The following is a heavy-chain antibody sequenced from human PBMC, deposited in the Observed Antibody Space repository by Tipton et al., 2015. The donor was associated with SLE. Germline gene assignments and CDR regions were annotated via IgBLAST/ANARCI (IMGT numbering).Heavy chain of an antibody. CDR1: GGSVIDHY. CDR2: IYYSGST. CDR3: ARSAGYGSNWAHFDY. V-gene: IGHV4-59*02. D-gene: IGHD6-13*01. Sequence: TLSLTCNVSGGSVIDHYWSWFRQTPGKRLEWIGFIYYSGSTNYNPSLKSRVTISVDTSKNQFSLKLSSVTAADTAVYYCARSAGYGSNWAHFDYWGQGTLVTVSS. J-gene: IGHJ4*02.